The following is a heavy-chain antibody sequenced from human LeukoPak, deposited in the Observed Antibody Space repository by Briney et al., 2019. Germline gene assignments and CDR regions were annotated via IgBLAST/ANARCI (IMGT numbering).Heavy chain of an antibody. CDR3: ARVDHGTGTYPKPYYYYYMDV. Sequence: SETLSLTCTVYGGSFSTYYWSWIRQSPEKGLEWIGYIYYTGSTNYNPSLKSRVTISVDTSKNQFSLKVTSVTAADTAVYYCARVDHGTGTYPKPYYYYYMDVWGKGTTVILSS. D-gene: IGHD3-10*01. V-gene: IGHV4-59*01. CDR1: GGSFSTYY. CDR2: IYYTGST. J-gene: IGHJ6*03.